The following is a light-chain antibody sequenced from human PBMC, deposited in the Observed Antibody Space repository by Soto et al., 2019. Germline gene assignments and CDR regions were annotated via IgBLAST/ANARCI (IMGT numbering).Light chain of an antibody. CDR3: QAYDYILTAAV. Sequence: QLVLTQPPSASGTPGQRVTISCSGSSSNIGRNTVNWYQHLPGTAPKLLIYSNNQRPSGVPDRFSGSKSGTSASLAISGLQSEDEADYYCQAYDYILTAAVFGGGTKVTVL. V-gene: IGLV1-44*01. CDR1: SSNIGRNT. J-gene: IGLJ3*02. CDR2: SNN.